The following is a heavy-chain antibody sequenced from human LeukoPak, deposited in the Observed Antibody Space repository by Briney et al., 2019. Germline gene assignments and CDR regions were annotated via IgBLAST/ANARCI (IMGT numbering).Heavy chain of an antibody. Sequence: GGSLRLSCAASAFTFSSYAMSWVRQAPGKGLEWVSAISAGADSTYYADSVQGRFTISRDNSKNTLYLQMSGLRAADTAVYFCARGAYPDYDSWGQGTLVTVSS. V-gene: IGHV3-23*01. CDR3: ARGAYPDYDS. CDR1: AFTFSSYA. CDR2: ISAGADST. J-gene: IGHJ5*01. D-gene: IGHD4-11*01.